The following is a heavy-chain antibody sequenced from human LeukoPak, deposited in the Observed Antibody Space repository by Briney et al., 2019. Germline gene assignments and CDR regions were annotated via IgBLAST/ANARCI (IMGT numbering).Heavy chain of an antibody. CDR1: GFTFSSYA. J-gene: IGHJ4*02. D-gene: IGHD3-22*01. CDR3: AKEGSITMIVVVIHYFDY. V-gene: IGHV3-23*01. Sequence: GGSLRLSCAASGFTFSSYAMSWVRQAPGKGLEWVSVISGSGGSTYYADSVKGRFTISRDNSKNTLYLQMNSLRAEDTAVYYCAKEGSITMIVVVIHYFDYWGQGTLVTVSS. CDR2: ISGSGGST.